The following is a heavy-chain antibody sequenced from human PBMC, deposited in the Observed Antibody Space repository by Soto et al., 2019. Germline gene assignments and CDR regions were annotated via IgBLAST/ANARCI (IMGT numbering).Heavy chain of an antibody. V-gene: IGHV3-23*01. Sequence: EVQVSESGGGLVQPGGSLRLSCATSGFTFSNYPMNWVRQAPGKGLEWVSGISAGGDRTYYADSVKGRFTIFRDNSKNSMSLQMNSLRVEDTAVYYCARRVWGQGTLVTVSS. CDR3: ARRV. CDR1: GFTFSNYP. J-gene: IGHJ4*02. CDR2: ISAGGDRT.